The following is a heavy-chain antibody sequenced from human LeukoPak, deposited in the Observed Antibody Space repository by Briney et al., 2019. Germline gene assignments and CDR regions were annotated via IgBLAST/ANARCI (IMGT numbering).Heavy chain of an antibody. CDR3: ARDGYSYGDLDY. V-gene: IGHV3-21*01. CDR2: ISSSSSYI. CDR1: GFTFSSYS. J-gene: IGHJ4*02. D-gene: IGHD5-18*01. Sequence: GGSLRLSCAASGFTFSSYSMNWVRQAPGKGLEWVSSISSSSSYIYYADSVKGRFTISRDNAKNSLYLQMNSLRAEDTAVYYCARDGYSYGDLDYWGQGTLVTVSS.